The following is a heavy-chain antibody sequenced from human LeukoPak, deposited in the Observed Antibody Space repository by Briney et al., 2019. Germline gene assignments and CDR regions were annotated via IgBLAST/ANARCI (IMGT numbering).Heavy chain of an antibody. Sequence: GGSLRLSCAASGFTVSNNRLSWVRQAPGMGLEWVSTIYSDGNTYYPDSVKGRFTISRDGSKNTLYLQLNSLRTEDTAIYYCVREREGSNSEHWGQGTLVTVSS. CDR3: VREREGSNSEH. CDR2: IYSDGNT. V-gene: IGHV3-53*01. D-gene: IGHD1-26*01. J-gene: IGHJ1*01. CDR1: GFTVSNNR.